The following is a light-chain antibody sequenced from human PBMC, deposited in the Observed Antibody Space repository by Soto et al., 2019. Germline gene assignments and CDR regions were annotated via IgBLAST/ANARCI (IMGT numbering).Light chain of an antibody. Sequence: DIQMTQSPSSLSASVGDRVTLTCRASHSISSYLNWYQQKPGKAPKLLIYAASSLQSGVPSRFSGSGSGTDFTLTISRLQPEDFATYYCQQSYSTPVTFGQGTKVEIK. CDR1: HSISSY. CDR3: QQSYSTPVT. V-gene: IGKV1-39*01. CDR2: AAS. J-gene: IGKJ1*01.